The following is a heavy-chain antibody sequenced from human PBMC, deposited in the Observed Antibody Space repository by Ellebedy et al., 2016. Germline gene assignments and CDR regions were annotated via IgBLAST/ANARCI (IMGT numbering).Heavy chain of an antibody. D-gene: IGHD4-17*01. CDR1: GGSISSSSYY. CDR2: IYYSGST. V-gene: IGHV4-39*07. Sequence: SETLSLTCTVSGGSISSSSYYWGWIRQPPGKGLEWIGSIYYSGSTYYNPSLKSRVTISVDTSKNQFSLKLSSVTAADTAVYYCARGIGTVTTRGAFDIWGQGTMVTVSS. J-gene: IGHJ3*02. CDR3: ARGIGTVTTRGAFDI.